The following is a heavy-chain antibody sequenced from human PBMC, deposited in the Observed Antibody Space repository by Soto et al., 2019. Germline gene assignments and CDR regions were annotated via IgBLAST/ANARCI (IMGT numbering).Heavy chain of an antibody. CDR3: AKSSESGYSHDAFDI. Sequence: GGSLRLSCAASGFTFSSYGMHWVRQAPGKGLEWVAVISYDGSNKYYADSVKGRFTISRDNSKNTLYLQMNSLRAEDTAVYYCAKSSESGYSHDAFDIWGQGTMVTVSS. CDR2: ISYDGSNK. V-gene: IGHV3-30*18. D-gene: IGHD3-3*01. CDR1: GFTFSSYG. J-gene: IGHJ3*02.